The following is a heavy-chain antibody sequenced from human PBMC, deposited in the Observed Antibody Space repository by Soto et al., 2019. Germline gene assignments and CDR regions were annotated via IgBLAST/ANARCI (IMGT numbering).Heavy chain of an antibody. D-gene: IGHD6-19*01. J-gene: IGHJ3*02. CDR3: ARAGPVAGNHAFDI. CDR1: CGSFSGYA. V-gene: IGHV1-69*06. CDR2: IIPIFGTA. Sequence: ASVKVSFKASCGSFSGYAISWLRQAPVQGLEWMGGIIPIFGTATYAQKFQGRVTIIADKSTSTAYMELSSLRSEDTAVYYCARAGPVAGNHAFDIWGQGTLVTVSS.